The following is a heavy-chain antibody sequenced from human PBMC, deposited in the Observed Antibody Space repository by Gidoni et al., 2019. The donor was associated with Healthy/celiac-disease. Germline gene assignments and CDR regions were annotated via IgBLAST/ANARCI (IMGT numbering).Heavy chain of an antibody. CDR1: GFTFSDYY. V-gene: IGHV3-11*06. CDR2: FSSSSSYT. CDR3: ARGRTGSSFGGPRLPGGNYFDY. D-gene: IGHD3-16*01. Sequence: QMQLVESGGGLVKPGGSMRLSCAASGFTFSDYYMSWIRQAPGKGLEWVSYFSSSSSYTNYADSVKGRFTLSRDNAKNSLYLPMNSLRAEDTAVYYCARGRTGSSFGGPRLPGGNYFDYWGQGTLVTVSS. J-gene: IGHJ4*02.